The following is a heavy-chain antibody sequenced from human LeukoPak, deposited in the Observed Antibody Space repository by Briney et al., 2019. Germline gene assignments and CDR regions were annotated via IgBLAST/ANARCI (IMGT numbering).Heavy chain of an antibody. Sequence: SETLSLTCAVYGGSFSGYYWSWIRQPTGKGLEWIGEINHSGSTNYNPSLKSRVTISVDTSKNQFSLKLSSVTAADTAVYYCAREGGHSIWGQGTMVTVSS. D-gene: IGHD2-15*01. CDR2: INHSGST. CDR1: GGSFSGYY. V-gene: IGHV4-34*01. J-gene: IGHJ3*02. CDR3: AREGGHSI.